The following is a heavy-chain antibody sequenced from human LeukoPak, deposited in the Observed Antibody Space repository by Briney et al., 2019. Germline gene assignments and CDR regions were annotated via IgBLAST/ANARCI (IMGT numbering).Heavy chain of an antibody. CDR3: ARDLFGGGRIDY. Sequence: SETLSLTCAGSGGSISSYYWSWIRQPPGKGLEWIGYIHYSGSTNDNPSLKSRVTMSVDTSKNQFSLKLSSVTAADTAVYYCARDLFGGGRIDYWGQGTLVTVSS. D-gene: IGHD3-16*01. V-gene: IGHV4-59*01. CDR1: GGSISSYY. J-gene: IGHJ4*02. CDR2: IHYSGST.